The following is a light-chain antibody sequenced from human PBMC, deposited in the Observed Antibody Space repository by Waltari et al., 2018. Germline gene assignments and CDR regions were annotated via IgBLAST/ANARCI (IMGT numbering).Light chain of an antibody. Sequence: EIVMTQSPATLSVSPGERASLSCRASQSVSSNLAWYQQKPDQAPRLLIYGASTRATGIPVRFSGSGSGTEFTLTISSLQSEDFAVYYCQQYVGWPPTLTFGGGTKVEIK. CDR3: QQYVGWPPTLT. J-gene: IGKJ4*01. CDR1: QSVSSN. V-gene: IGKV3-15*01. CDR2: GAS.